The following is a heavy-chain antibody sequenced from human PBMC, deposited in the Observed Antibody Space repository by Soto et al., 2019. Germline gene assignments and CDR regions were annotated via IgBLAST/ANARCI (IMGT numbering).Heavy chain of an antibody. J-gene: IGHJ4*02. Sequence: PGGFLRLSCAASGFTFSSYAMSWVRQAPGKGLEWVSAISGSGGSTYYADSVKGRFTISRDNSKNTLYLQMNSLRAEDTAVYYCAKPFLITFGGVDLVYWGQGTLVTVSS. V-gene: IGHV3-23*01. CDR2: ISGSGGST. CDR1: GFTFSSYA. CDR3: AKPFLITFGGVDLVY. D-gene: IGHD3-16*01.